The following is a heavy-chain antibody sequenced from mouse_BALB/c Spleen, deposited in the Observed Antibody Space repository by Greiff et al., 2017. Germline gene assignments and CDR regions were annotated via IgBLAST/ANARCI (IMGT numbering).Heavy chain of an antibody. V-gene: IGHV1-14*01. CDR1: GYTFTSYV. CDR3: ARLNYNYYAIDY. Sequence: EVQLQESGPELVKPGASVKMSCKASGYTFTSYVMHWVKQKPGKGLEWIGYINPYNDGAKYNEKFKGKATLTSDKSSSTAYMELSSLTSEDSAVYYFARLNYNYYAIDYWGQGTSVTVSS. CDR2: INPYNDGA. J-gene: IGHJ4*01. D-gene: IGHD2-12*01.